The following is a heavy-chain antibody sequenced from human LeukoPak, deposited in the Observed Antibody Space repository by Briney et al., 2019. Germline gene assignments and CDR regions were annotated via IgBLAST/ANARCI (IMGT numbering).Heavy chain of an antibody. D-gene: IGHD4-17*01. Sequence: GGSLRLSCTASGITFSNYWMTWVRQAPGKGLEWVANIKQDGVRKDYVDSVKGRFTIFRDNAKSSLFLLMNSLRADDTAVYYCARGVGDNGILGYWGQGTLVIVSS. CDR2: IKQDGVRK. CDR1: GITFSNYW. V-gene: IGHV3-7*01. CDR3: ARGVGDNGILGY. J-gene: IGHJ4*02.